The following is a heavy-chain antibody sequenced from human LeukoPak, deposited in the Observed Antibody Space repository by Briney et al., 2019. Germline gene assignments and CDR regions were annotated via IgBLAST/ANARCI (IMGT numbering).Heavy chain of an antibody. D-gene: IGHD1-26*01. J-gene: IGHJ4*02. CDR2: IYYSGST. Sequence: SETLSLTCTVSGGSISSYYWSWTRQPPGKGLEWIGYIYYSGSTNYNPSLKSRVTISVDTSKNQFSLKLSSVTAADTAVYYCASRKVGAHFDYWGQGTLVTVSS. CDR1: GGSISSYY. CDR3: ASRKVGAHFDY. V-gene: IGHV4-59*01.